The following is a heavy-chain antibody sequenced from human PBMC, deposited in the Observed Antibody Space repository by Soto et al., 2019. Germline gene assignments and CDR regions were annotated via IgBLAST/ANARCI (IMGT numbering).Heavy chain of an antibody. J-gene: IGHJ6*02. Sequence: SETLSLTCAVYGGSFSGYYWSWIRQPPGKGLEWIGEINHRGSTNYNQSLKSRVTISVDKSKNQVSLKLISVTAADTAVYYCARGGTAMEDYYYYGIDVCGQGTTVTVSS. V-gene: IGHV4-34*01. CDR3: ARGGTAMEDYYYYGIDV. D-gene: IGHD5-18*01. CDR1: GGSFSGYY. CDR2: INHRGST.